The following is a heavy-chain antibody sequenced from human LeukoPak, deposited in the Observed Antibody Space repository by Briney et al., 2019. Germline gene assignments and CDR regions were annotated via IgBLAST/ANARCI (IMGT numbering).Heavy chain of an antibody. Sequence: GGSLRLSCAGSGFIFSDCAIHWVRQAPGKGLEWVAVIWYDERNKYYADSVKGRFTISRDNSKNTLYLQVNSLRTEDTAVYYCAKVAATLFGFYDFWGQGTLVTVSS. D-gene: IGHD3-10*02. V-gene: IGHV3-30*02. CDR1: GFIFSDCA. CDR3: AKVAATLFGFYDF. CDR2: IWYDERNK. J-gene: IGHJ4*02.